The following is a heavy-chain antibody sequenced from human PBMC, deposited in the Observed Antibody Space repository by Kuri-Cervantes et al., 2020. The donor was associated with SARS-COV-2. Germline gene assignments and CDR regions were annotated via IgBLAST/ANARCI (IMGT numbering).Heavy chain of an antibody. CDR1: GFTLGTYS. CDR2: ITSSSSTV. Sequence: GGSLRLSCAASGFTLGTYSMNWVRQAPGKGLEWLSYITSSSSTVYYADSVKGRFSISRDNAKNSLYLQMNSLRAEDTAVYYCARGEHYARAKIGEDGLDIWGQGNNGHRLL. CDR3: ARGEHYARAKIGEDGLDI. J-gene: IGHJ3*02. D-gene: IGHD2-2*01. V-gene: IGHV3-48*01.